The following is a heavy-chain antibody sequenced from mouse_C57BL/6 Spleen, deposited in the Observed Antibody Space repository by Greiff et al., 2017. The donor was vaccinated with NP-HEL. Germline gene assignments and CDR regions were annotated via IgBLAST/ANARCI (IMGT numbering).Heavy chain of an antibody. CDR1: GFSLTSYA. Sequence: VKLMESGPGLVAPSQSLSITCTVSGFSLTSYAISWVRQPPGKGLEWLGVIWTGGGTNYNSALKSRLSISKDNSKSQVFLKMNSLQTDDTARYYCARKGGNYDYDGAWFAYWGQGTLVTVSA. J-gene: IGHJ3*01. CDR2: IWTGGGT. D-gene: IGHD2-4*01. CDR3: ARKGGNYDYDGAWFAY. V-gene: IGHV2-9-1*01.